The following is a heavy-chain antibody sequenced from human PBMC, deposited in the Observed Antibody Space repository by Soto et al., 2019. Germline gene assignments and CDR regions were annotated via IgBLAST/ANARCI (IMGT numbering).Heavy chain of an antibody. V-gene: IGHV3-23*01. D-gene: IGHD2-8*01. J-gene: IGHJ6*03. CDR2: ITPSGGNT. CDR3: AGRYCPNGVCYTNYYYYMDI. CDR1: GFSFSTYA. Sequence: EVQLLESGGGLVQPGGSLRLSCAASGFSFSTYAMTWVRQAPGKGLAWVSTITPSGGNTYYADSVKVRFTITRDNSENTLYLHMNSLRAEDTAVYYCAGRYCPNGVCYTNYYYYMDIWGEGTTVTVSS.